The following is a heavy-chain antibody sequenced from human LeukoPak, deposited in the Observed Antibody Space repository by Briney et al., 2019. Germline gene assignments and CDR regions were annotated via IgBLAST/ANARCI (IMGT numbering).Heavy chain of an antibody. CDR2: TSYDGSNK. CDR1: GFTVSCYD. J-gene: IGHJ5*02. CDR3: ARDFFHFDP. Sequence: VRSLRRSSAASGFTVSCYDRDWVPQAPGKGLKWVTATSYDGSNKYYADSVKGRFTISKDNSKNTLYLQMNSLRAEDTAVYYCARDFFHFDPWGQGTLVTVSS. D-gene: IGHD3-3*01. V-gene: IGHV3-30*19.